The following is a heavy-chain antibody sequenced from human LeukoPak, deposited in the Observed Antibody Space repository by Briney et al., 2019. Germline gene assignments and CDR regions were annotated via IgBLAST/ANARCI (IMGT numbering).Heavy chain of an antibody. D-gene: IGHD6-19*01. CDR3: ARGGIAVAGRDFDY. Sequence: SETLSLTCAVYGESFSGYYWSWIRQPPGKGLEWIGEINHSGSTNYNPSLKSRVTISVGTSKNQFSLKLSSVTAADTAVYYCARGGIAVAGRDFDYWGQGTLVTVSS. CDR1: GESFSGYY. CDR2: INHSGST. J-gene: IGHJ4*02. V-gene: IGHV4-34*01.